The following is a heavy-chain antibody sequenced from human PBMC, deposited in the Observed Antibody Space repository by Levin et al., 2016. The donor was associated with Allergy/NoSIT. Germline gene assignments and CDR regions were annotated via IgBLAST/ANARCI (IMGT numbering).Heavy chain of an antibody. D-gene: IGHD3-10*01. CDR3: AREKRVMVRGSYSLGMDV. V-gene: IGHV3-33*01. CDR2: IWYDGSNK. CDR1: GFTFSSYG. Sequence: LSLTCAASGFTFSSYGMHWVRQAPGKGLEWVAVIWYDGSNKYYADSVKGRFTISRDNSKNTLYLQMNSLRAEDTAVYYCAREKRVMVRGSYSLGMDVWGQGTTVTVSS. J-gene: IGHJ6*02.